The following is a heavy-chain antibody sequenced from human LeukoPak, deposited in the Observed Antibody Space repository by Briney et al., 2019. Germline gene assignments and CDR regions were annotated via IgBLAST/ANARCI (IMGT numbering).Heavy chain of an antibody. J-gene: IGHJ6*02. D-gene: IGHD3-9*01. Sequence: PGGSLRLSCAASGFTFSSYAMSWVRQAPGKGLEWVSAISGSGGSTYYADSVKGRFTISRDNSKNTLYLQMNSLRAEDTAVYYCAKPAGVNYDILTGPYYYGMDVWGQGTTVTVSS. CDR2: ISGSGGST. CDR3: AKPAGVNYDILTGPYYYGMDV. V-gene: IGHV3-23*01. CDR1: GFTFSSYA.